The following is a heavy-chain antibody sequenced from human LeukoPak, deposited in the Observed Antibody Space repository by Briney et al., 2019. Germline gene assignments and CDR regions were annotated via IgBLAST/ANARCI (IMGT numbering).Heavy chain of an antibody. Sequence: GGSLRLSCAASGFTFSSYAMSWVRQAPGKGLEWVSATSGSGGSTYYADSVKGRFTISRDNSKNTLYLQMNSLRADDTAVYYCAKDLGRYRNNFFDYWGQGNLVTVSS. D-gene: IGHD1-26*01. V-gene: IGHV3-23*01. CDR2: TSGSGGST. CDR1: GFTFSSYA. J-gene: IGHJ4*02. CDR3: AKDLGRYRNNFFDY.